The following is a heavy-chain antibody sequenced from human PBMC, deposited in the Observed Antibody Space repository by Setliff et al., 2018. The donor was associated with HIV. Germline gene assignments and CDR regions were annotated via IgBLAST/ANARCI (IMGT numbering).Heavy chain of an antibody. CDR2: IHHSGST. V-gene: IGHV4-34*01. CDR3: ARGPVVGFDS. CDR1: GGSYSGYY. D-gene: IGHD2-15*01. J-gene: IGHJ4*02. Sequence: SETLSLTCAVYGGSYSGYYWSWVRQPPGKGLEWIGEIHHSGSTNNNPSLKSRVTISLAASKNQFSLKLRSVTVADTAVYFCARGPVVGFDSWGQGTLVTVSS.